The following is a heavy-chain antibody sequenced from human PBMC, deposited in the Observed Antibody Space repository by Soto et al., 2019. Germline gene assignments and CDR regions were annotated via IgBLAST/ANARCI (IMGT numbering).Heavy chain of an antibody. D-gene: IGHD1-1*01. J-gene: IGHJ5*02. Sequence: QVQVMQSGAEVKKPGASVKVSCKASGDTFTSYGVTWVRQAPGQGLEWMGYISAYLGNTDYEQKFQGRVSMTTDTSTRTAYMELRSLTSADTAIHFCAHTDGITHTEAWGQGTLVTVSS. CDR1: GDTFTSYG. CDR3: AHTDGITHTEA. V-gene: IGHV1-18*04. CDR2: ISAYLGNT.